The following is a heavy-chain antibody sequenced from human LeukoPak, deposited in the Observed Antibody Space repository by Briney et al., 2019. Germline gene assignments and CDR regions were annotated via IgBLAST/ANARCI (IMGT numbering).Heavy chain of an antibody. CDR1: GDSVSTNSVA. Sequence: SQTLSLTCAISGDSVSTNSVAWNWIRQSPSRGLEWLGRTYYRSKWYNDYAVSVKSRITITPDTSKNQISLQLKSVTPEDTAVYYCARELDGYNSKPLGYWGQGTLVTVSS. D-gene: IGHD5-24*01. J-gene: IGHJ4*02. CDR3: ARELDGYNSKPLGY. CDR2: TYYRSKWYN. V-gene: IGHV6-1*01.